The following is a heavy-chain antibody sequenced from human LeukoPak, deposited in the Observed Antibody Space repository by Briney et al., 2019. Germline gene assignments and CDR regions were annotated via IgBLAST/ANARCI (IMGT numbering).Heavy chain of an antibody. CDR2: ISSSGSTI. D-gene: IGHD6-19*01. V-gene: IGHV3-11*01. J-gene: IGHJ5*02. CDR3: AREQSSAVAVYNWFDP. Sequence: GGSLRLSCAASGFTFSDYYMSWIRQAPGKGLEWVSYISSSGSTIYYADSLKGRFTISRDNAKNSLYLQMNSMRAEDTAVYYCAREQSSAVAVYNWFDPWGQGTLVTVSS. CDR1: GFTFSDYY.